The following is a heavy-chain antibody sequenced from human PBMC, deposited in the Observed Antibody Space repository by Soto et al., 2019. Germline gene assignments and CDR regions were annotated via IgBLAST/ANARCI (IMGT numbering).Heavy chain of an antibody. Sequence: GGSLRLSCAASGFTFDDYAMHWVRQAPGKGLEWVSGISWNSGSIGYADSVKGRFTISRDNAKNSLYLQMNSLRAEDTALYYCAKVLQTYYYGMDVWGQGTTVTVSS. D-gene: IGHD4-4*01. CDR3: AKVLQTYYYGMDV. CDR2: ISWNSGSI. J-gene: IGHJ6*02. CDR1: GFTFDDYA. V-gene: IGHV3-9*01.